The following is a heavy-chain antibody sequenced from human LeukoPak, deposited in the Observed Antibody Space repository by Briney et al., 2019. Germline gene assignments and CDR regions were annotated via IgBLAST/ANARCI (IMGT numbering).Heavy chain of an antibody. CDR2: INPNSGGT. D-gene: IGHD2-15*01. CDR3: ARASSVAQKPARLDY. CDR1: GYTFTGYY. J-gene: IGHJ4*02. V-gene: IGHV1-2*02. Sequence: ASVKVSCKASGYTFTGYYMHWVRQAPGQGLEWMGWINPNSGGTNYAQESQGRVTMTRDTSISTAYMELSRLRSDDTAVYYCARASSVAQKPARLDYWGQGTLVTVSS.